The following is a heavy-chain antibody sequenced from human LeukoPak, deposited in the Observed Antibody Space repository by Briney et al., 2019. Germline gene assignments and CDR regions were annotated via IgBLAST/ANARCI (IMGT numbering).Heavy chain of an antibody. CDR1: GGSFSGYY. CDR3: AKSGGYGLIDY. CDR2: IYSSGST. V-gene: IGHV4-34*01. J-gene: IGHJ4*02. D-gene: IGHD1-26*01. Sequence: SETLSLTCAVYGGSFSGYYWSWIRQPPGKGLEWIGSIYSSGSTYYNASLQSRVTISIETSKNQISLRLNSVTAADTAIYYCAKSGGYGLIDYWGQGTLVTVSS.